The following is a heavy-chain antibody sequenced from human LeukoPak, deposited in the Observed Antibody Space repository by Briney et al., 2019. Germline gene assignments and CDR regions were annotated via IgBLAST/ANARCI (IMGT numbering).Heavy chain of an antibody. Sequence: GASVKVSCKASGGTFSSYAISWVRQAPGQGLEWMGRIIPILGIANYAQKFQGRVTITADKSTSTAYMELSSLRSEDTAVYYCARDNRTTVPIADAFDIWGQGTMVTVSS. J-gene: IGHJ3*02. CDR1: GGTFSSYA. D-gene: IGHD4-17*01. CDR3: ARDNRTTVPIADAFDI. CDR2: IIPILGIA. V-gene: IGHV1-69*04.